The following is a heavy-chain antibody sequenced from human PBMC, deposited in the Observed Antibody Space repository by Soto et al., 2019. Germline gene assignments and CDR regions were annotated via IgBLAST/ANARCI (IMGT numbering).Heavy chain of an antibody. CDR3: ARDHCSSTSCYATDY. CDR2: ISSSSSYI. Sequence: EVQLVESGGGLVKPGGSLRLSCAASGFTFSSYSMNWVRQAPGKGLEWVSSISSSSSYIYYADSVKGRVTISRDNAKNSMDLQMNSLRAEDTAVYYCARDHCSSTSCYATDYWGQGTLVTVYS. D-gene: IGHD2-2*01. V-gene: IGHV3-21*01. CDR1: GFTFSSYS. J-gene: IGHJ4*02.